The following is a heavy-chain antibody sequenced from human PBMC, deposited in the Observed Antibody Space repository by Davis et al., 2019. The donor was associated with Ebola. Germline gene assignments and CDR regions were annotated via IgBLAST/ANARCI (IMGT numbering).Heavy chain of an antibody. CDR2: ISWKSGDI. J-gene: IGHJ6*02. V-gene: IGHV3-9*01. CDR3: VKDRRRYYDYWRDHNYGMDV. CDR1: GFTFNSYA. D-gene: IGHD3/OR15-3a*01. Sequence: SLKISCAASGFTFNSYAMSWVRQAPGKGLEWVSTISWKSGDIAYADSVKGRFTISRDNAKNSLYLQMNSLRNEDTALYYCVKDRRRYYDYWRDHNYGMDVWGQGTTVTVSS.